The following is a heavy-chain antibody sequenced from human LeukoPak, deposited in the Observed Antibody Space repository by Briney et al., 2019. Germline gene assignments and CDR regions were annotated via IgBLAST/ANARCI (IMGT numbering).Heavy chain of an antibody. CDR3: ARGVVAVAAIDY. J-gene: IGHJ4*02. CDR2: TSNDETKR. CDR1: GFAFSTYV. Sequence: GGSLRLSCAASGFAFSTYVMHWVRQAPGKGLEWVAITSNDETKRFYADSVKGRFTISRDNSKNTLHLHMNSLRVEDTAVHYCARGVVAVAAIDYWGQGILVTVSS. D-gene: IGHD2-15*01. V-gene: IGHV3-30*03.